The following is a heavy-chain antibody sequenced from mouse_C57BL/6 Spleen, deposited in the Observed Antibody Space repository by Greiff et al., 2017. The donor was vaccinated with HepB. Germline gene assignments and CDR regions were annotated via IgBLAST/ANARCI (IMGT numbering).Heavy chain of an antibody. Sequence: EVQRVESGPGMVKPSQSLSLTCTVTGYSITSGYDWHWIRHFPGNKLEWMGYISYSGSTNYNPSLKSRISITHDTSKNHFVLKLNSVTTEDTATYYCARGGVYYDYGFAYWGQGTLVTVSA. D-gene: IGHD2-4*01. CDR2: ISYSGST. CDR3: ARGGVYYDYGFAY. CDR1: GYSITSGYD. V-gene: IGHV3-1*01. J-gene: IGHJ3*01.